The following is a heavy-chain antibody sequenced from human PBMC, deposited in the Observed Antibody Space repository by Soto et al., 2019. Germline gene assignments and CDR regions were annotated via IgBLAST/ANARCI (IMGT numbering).Heavy chain of an antibody. CDR2: IYHSGST. V-gene: IGHV4-30-2*01. J-gene: IGHJ4*02. Sequence: SETLSLTCAVSGGSISSGGYSWSWIRQPPGKGLEWIGYIYHSGSTYYNPSLKSRVTISVDRSKNQFSLKLSSVTAADTAVYYCARELYSTFDYWGQGTLVTVSS. CDR3: ARELYSTFDY. CDR1: GGSISSGGYS. D-gene: IGHD6-13*01.